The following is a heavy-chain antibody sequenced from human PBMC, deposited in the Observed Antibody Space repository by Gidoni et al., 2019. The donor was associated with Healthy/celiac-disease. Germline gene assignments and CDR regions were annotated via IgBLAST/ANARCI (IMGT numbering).Heavy chain of an antibody. Sequence: QVQLVESGGGVVQPGWSLRLSCAASGFTFSSYGMHWVRQAPGKGLEWVAVISYDGSNKYYADSVKGRFTISRDNSKNTLYLQMNSLRAEDTAVYYCAKDLSSGPFDYWGQGTLVTVSS. CDR3: AKDLSSGPFDY. CDR2: ISYDGSNK. V-gene: IGHV3-30*18. J-gene: IGHJ4*02. CDR1: GFTFSSYG. D-gene: IGHD6-19*01.